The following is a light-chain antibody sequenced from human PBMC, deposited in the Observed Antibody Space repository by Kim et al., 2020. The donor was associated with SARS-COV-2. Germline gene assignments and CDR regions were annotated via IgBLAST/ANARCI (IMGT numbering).Light chain of an antibody. V-gene: IGKV2-24*01. CDR1: QSLLHSDGGTY. CDR3: MQGTQFPYS. CDR2: EIS. J-gene: IGKJ2*03. Sequence: DLVLTQTPLSSPVTLGQPASISCKSSQSLLHSDGGTYLSWHHQRPGQPPRLLIYEISTRLSGFPDRFSGSGAGTDLTLTISGVEAEDVGVYYCMQGTQFPYSFGQGTKLEI.